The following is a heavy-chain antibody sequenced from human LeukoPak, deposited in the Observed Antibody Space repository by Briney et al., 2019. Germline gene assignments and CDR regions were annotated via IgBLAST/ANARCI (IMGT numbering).Heavy chain of an antibody. J-gene: IGHJ3*02. CDR2: FYHSGNT. CDR3: ARVLKWFGVDAFDI. V-gene: IGHV4-38-2*01. D-gene: IGHD3-10*01. Sequence: SETLSLTCAVSGFSISSGYYWGWIRRPPGKGLEWIGSFYHSGNTYYNPSLKSRVTISVDTSKNQFSLKLSSVTAADTAVYYCARVLKWFGVDAFDIWGQGTMVTVSS. CDR1: GFSISSGYY.